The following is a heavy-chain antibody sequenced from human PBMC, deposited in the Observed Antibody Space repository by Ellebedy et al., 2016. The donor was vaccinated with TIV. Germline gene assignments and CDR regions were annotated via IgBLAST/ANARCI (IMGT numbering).Heavy chain of an antibody. V-gene: IGHV3-15*01. Sequence: GESLKISXAASGFTFSNAWMSWVRQAPGKGLEWVGRIKSKTDGGTTDYAAPVKGRFTISRDDSKNTLYLQMNSLKTEDTAVYYCTTVFKSCSSTSCYRGFDYWGQGTLVTVSS. J-gene: IGHJ4*02. CDR3: TTVFKSCSSTSCYRGFDY. CDR2: IKSKTDGGTT. D-gene: IGHD2-2*02. CDR1: GFTFSNAW.